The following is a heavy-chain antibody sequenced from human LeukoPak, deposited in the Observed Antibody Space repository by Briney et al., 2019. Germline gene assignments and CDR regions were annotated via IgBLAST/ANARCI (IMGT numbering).Heavy chain of an antibody. D-gene: IGHD6-13*01. CDR1: GFTFSRYG. CDR3: AKQGGSSHTYYYYYTEV. V-gene: IGHV3-33*06. CDR2: IWYDGMNK. J-gene: IGHJ6*03. Sequence: GGSLRLSCAPSGFTFSRYGVHGVRQAPDKWLEWGAVIWYDGMNKYYADSVKGRFTISRDNYQNTLYLRMNSLRAEDTAVYYCAKQGGSSHTYYYYYTEVWGTGTTVTVSS.